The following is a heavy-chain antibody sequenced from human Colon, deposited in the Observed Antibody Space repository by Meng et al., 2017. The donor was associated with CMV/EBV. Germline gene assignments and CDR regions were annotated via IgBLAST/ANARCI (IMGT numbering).Heavy chain of an antibody. V-gene: IGHV3-74*01. CDR2: ISGDGGMT. D-gene: IGHD1-26*01. Sequence: EGHLVESGGGLVQPGGSLRLSCAASGFTFSTYWMHWVRQGPGKGPVWLSRISGDGGMTSYADSVKGRFTISRDNAKNTLYLQMNSLRVEDTAVYYCARGVGESLGWEMGYWGQGTLVTVSS. CDR1: GFTFSTYW. J-gene: IGHJ4*02. CDR3: ARGVGESLGWEMGY.